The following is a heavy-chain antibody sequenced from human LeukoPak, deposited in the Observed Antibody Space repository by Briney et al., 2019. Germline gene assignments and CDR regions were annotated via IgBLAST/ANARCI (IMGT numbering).Heavy chain of an antibody. CDR2: IYTSGTV. Sequence: SETLSLTCAVYGGSFSSYYWSWIRQPAGTALEWIGRIYTSGTVTYNPSLKSRVTMSVDTSKNQFSLKLSSVTAADTAVYYCARDSGTTGEVKFDPWGQGTLVTVSS. D-gene: IGHD3-10*01. V-gene: IGHV4-4*07. J-gene: IGHJ5*02. CDR3: ARDSGTTGEVKFDP. CDR1: GGSFSSYY.